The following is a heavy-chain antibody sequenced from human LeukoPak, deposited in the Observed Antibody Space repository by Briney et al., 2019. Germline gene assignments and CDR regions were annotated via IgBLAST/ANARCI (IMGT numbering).Heavy chain of an antibody. CDR3: ARDSTVTTEGFDY. D-gene: IGHD4-17*01. CDR1: GGSFSGYY. V-gene: IGHV4-34*01. CDR2: INHSGST. Sequence: PSETLSLTCAVYGGSFSGYYWSWIRQPPGKGLEWIGEINHSGSTNYNPSLKSRVTISVDTSKNQFSLQLSSVTAADTAVYYCARDSTVTTEGFDYWGQGTLVTVSS. J-gene: IGHJ4*02.